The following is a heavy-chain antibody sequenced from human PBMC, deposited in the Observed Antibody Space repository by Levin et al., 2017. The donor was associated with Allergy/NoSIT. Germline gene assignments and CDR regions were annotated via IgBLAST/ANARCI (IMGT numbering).Heavy chain of an antibody. CDR3: ARGTYNWNY. CDR1: GYAFMSYY. J-gene: IGHJ4*02. CDR2: LNPSGGGT. D-gene: IGHD1-20*01. Sequence: ASVKVSCKASGYAFMSYYIHWVRQAPGQGLEWMGRLNPSGGGTSYAQKFQGRVTMTSDTSTSTVYMELSSLRTEDTAVYYCARGTYNWNYWGQGSLVTVSS. V-gene: IGHV1-46*03.